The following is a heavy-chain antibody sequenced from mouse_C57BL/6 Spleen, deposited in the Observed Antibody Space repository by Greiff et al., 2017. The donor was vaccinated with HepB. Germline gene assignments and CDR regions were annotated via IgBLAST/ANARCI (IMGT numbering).Heavy chain of an antibody. CDR3: ARGDYSNYDAMDY. J-gene: IGHJ4*01. V-gene: IGHV3-8*01. CDR2: ISYSGST. Sequence: EVQGVESGPGLAKPSQTLSLTCSVTGYSITSDYWNWIRKFPGNKLEYMGYISYSGSTYYNPSLKSRISITRDTSKNQYYLQLNSVTTEDTAKYYCARGDYSNYDAMDYWGQGTSVTVSS. D-gene: IGHD2-5*01. CDR1: GYSITSDY.